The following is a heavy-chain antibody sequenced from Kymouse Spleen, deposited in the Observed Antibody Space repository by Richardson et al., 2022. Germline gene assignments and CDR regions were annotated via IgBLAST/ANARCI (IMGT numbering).Heavy chain of an antibody. CDR2: IIPIFGTA. CDR3: ARDSYSSSWYGYYYYYGMDV. J-gene: IGHJ6*02. Sequence: QVQLVQSGAEVKKPGSSVKVSCKASGGTFSSYAISWVRQAPGQGLEWMGGIIPIFGTANYAQKFQGRVTITTDESTSTAYMELSSLRSEDTAVYYCARDSYSSSWYGYYYYYGMDVWGQGTTVTVSS. D-gene: IGHD6-13*01. CDR1: GGTFSSYA. V-gene: IGHV1-69*05.